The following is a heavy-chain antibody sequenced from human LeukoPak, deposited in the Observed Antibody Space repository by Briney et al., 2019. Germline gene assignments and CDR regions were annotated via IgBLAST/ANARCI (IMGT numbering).Heavy chain of an antibody. D-gene: IGHD5-18*01. CDR1: GFSFSKYW. CDR3: ARGFRDTAMFLDY. J-gene: IGHJ4*02. CDR2: IKEDGTYT. Sequence: GGSLRLSCAASGFSFSKYWMHWVRQTPGEGLVWVSRIKEDGTYTSYADSVKGRFTISRDNAKNSLYLQMNSLRVEDTAVYYCARGFRDTAMFLDYWGQGTLVTVSS. V-gene: IGHV3-74*01.